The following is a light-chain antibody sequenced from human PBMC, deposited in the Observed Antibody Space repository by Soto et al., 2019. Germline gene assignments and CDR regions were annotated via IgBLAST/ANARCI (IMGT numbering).Light chain of an antibody. CDR3: QQANSFPIT. CDR2: EAS. Sequence: DIQMTQSPSTLSGSVGDRFTITCRASQGITNRLAWYQQKPGKAPKLLIYEASSLQSGVPSRISGSGSGTDFTLTISSLQPEDFATYYCQQANSFPITFGQGTRLEIK. CDR1: QGITNR. V-gene: IGKV1-12*01. J-gene: IGKJ5*01.